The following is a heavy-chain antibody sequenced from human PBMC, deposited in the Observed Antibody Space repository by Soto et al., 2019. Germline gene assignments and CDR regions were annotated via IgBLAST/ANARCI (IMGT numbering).Heavy chain of an antibody. V-gene: IGHV4-30-4*02. Sequence: SETLSLTCTVSGDSISSGNKYWSWIRQPPGKGLEWIGYIFSSGTTYYNPSLKSRLTMSLDASQNQFSLSSLRPEDTAVYYCARLHWHPRGRHYYYYDTDVWGKGTTVTVSS. D-gene: IGHD1-1*01. CDR2: IFSSGTT. CDR1: GDSISSGNKY. CDR3: ARLHWHPRGRHYYYYDTDV. J-gene: IGHJ6*04.